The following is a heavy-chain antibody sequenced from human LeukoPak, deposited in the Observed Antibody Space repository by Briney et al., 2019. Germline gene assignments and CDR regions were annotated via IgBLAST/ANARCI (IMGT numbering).Heavy chain of an antibody. Sequence: SETLSLTCSVYGGSITDFHWSWIRQSAGKGLEHFGYISDSGRTDYNPSLKRRVTISVDTSKTQFSLNVNSVTGEDSAVYHCARVGSRSFAFDTWGQGFLVTVFS. CDR3: ARVGSRSFAFDT. V-gene: IGHV4-59*01. CDR1: GGSITDFH. CDR2: ISDSGRT. D-gene: IGHD3-16*01. J-gene: IGHJ5*02.